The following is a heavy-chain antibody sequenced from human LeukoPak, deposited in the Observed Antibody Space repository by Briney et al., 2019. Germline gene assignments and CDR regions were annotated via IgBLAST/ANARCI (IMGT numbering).Heavy chain of an antibody. CDR2: INQSGST. D-gene: IGHD3-10*01. Sequence: SETLSLTCAVYGGSFSGYYWSWIRQPPGKGLEWIGEINQSGSTNYNPSLKSRVTISVDTSKNQFSLKLSSVTAADTAVYYCARRMVRGVIITLWGQGTLVTVSS. CDR1: GGSFSGYY. V-gene: IGHV4-34*01. J-gene: IGHJ4*02. CDR3: ARRMVRGVIITL.